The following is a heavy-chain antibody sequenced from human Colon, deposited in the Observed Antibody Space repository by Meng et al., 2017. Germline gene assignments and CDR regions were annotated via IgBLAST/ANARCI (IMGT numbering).Heavy chain of an antibody. CDR3: ARGPVWGSNWYMGVFDI. D-gene: IGHD1-14*01. Sequence: GESLKISCAASGFTFSSYWLSWVRQAPGKGLEWVANINKDGSEEHYVDSVKGRFTVSRDNAKNSLFLQMSSLRVEDTAVYYCARGPVWGSNWYMGVFDIWGQGTLVTVSS. J-gene: IGHJ3*02. CDR1: GFTFSSYW. CDR2: INKDGSEE. V-gene: IGHV3-7*01.